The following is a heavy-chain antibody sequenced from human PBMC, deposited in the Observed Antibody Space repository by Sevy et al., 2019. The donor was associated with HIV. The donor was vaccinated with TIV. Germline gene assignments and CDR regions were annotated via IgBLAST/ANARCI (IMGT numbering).Heavy chain of an antibody. J-gene: IGHJ4*02. D-gene: IGHD5-18*01. Sequence: ASVKVSCKASGYTFTGYYMHWVRQAPGRGLEWMGWINPNSGGTNYAQKFQGRVTMTRDTSISTAYMELSRLRSDDTAVYYCARDPERGDVDTAMPVDYWGQGTLVTVSS. CDR1: GYTFTGYY. CDR3: ARDPERGDVDTAMPVDY. CDR2: INPNSGGT. V-gene: IGHV1-2*02.